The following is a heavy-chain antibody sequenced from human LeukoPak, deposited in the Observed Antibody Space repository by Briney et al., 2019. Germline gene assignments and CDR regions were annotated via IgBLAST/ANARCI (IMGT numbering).Heavy chain of an antibody. Sequence: PGGSLRLSCAASGFTFSSYGMHWVRQAPGKGLEWVANIKQDGSEKYYVDSVKGRFTISRDNAKNSLYLQMNSLRAEDTAVYYCARDRGSSGWLHWGQGTLVTVSS. CDR3: ARDRGSSGWLH. D-gene: IGHD6-19*01. CDR2: IKQDGSEK. CDR1: GFTFSSYG. V-gene: IGHV3-7*01. J-gene: IGHJ4*02.